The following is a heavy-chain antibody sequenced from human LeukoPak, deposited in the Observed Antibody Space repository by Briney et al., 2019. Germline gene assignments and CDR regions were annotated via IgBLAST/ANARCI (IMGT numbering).Heavy chain of an antibody. D-gene: IGHD6-19*01. CDR3: ARSLRVSGWYVLSYFDY. V-gene: IGHV4-34*01. CDR2: INHSGST. Sequence: PSETLSLTCAVYGGSFSGYYWSWIRQPPGKGLEWIGEINHSGSTNYNPSLKSRVTISVDTSKNQFSLKLSSVTAADTAVYYCARSLRVSGWYVLSYFDYWGQGTLVTVSS. CDR1: GGSFSGYY. J-gene: IGHJ4*02.